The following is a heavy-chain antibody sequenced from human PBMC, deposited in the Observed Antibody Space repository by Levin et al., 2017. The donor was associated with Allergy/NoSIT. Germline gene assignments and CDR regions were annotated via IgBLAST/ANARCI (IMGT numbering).Heavy chain of an antibody. CDR1: GFTFSDFY. CDR3: ASGYGR. D-gene: IGHD5-12*01. J-gene: IGHJ4*02. Sequence: GGSLRLSCAASGFTFSDFYMDWVRQTPGKGLEWVGRSRNKANSYATEYAASGKGRFTIPRDDPKNSLYLQMNNRKTDDTAVYYCASGYGRWGQGSLVTVSS. V-gene: IGHV3-72*01. CDR2: SRNKANSYAT.